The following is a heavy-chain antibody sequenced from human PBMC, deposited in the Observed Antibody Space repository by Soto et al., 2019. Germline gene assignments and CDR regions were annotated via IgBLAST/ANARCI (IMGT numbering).Heavy chain of an antibody. CDR2: ISYDGSNK. V-gene: IGHV3-30-3*01. CDR3: ASGGPMYSSGCFDY. J-gene: IGHJ4*02. Sequence: QVQLVESGGGVVQPGRSLRLSCAASGFTFSSYAMHWVRQAPGKGLEWVAVISYDGSNKYYADSVKGRFTISRDNSKNTLYLQMNSLRAEDTAVYYCASGGPMYSSGCFDYWGQGTLVTASS. D-gene: IGHD6-19*01. CDR1: GFTFSSYA.